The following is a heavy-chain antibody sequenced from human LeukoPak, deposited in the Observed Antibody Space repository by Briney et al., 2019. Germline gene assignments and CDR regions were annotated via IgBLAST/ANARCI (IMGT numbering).Heavy chain of an antibody. Sequence: GESLKISCKGSGYSFTSYWIGWVRQMPGKGLEWMGIIYPGDSDTRYSPSFQGQVTISADKSISTAYLQWSSLKASDTAMYYCARCGRYYDFWSGYPHFDYWGQGSLVTVSS. CDR2: IYPGDSDT. J-gene: IGHJ4*02. CDR1: GYSFTSYW. D-gene: IGHD3-3*01. V-gene: IGHV5-51*01. CDR3: ARCGRYYDFWSGYPHFDY.